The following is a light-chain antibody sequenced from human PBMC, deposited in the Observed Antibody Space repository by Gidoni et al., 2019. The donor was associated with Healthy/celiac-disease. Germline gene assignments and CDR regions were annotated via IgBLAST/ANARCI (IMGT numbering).Light chain of an antibody. CDR2: WAS. V-gene: IGKV4-1*01. CDR1: QSVLYSTNNKNY. J-gene: IGKJ4*01. CDR3: QQYYSTPLT. Sequence: DTVLTQSPDSLSLSLGERATINCKSSQSVLYSTNNKNYLAWYQQKPGQPPKLLIYWASTRASGVPDRFSGSGSGTDFTLTISSLQAEDVAVYYCQQYYSTPLTFGGGTKVEIK.